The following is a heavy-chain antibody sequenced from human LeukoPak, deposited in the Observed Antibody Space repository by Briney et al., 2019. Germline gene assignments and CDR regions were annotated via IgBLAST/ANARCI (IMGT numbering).Heavy chain of an antibody. V-gene: IGHV3-30*03. J-gene: IGHJ4*02. Sequence: GRSLRLSCAASGFTFSSYGMHWVRQAPGKGLEWVAVISYDGSNKYYADSVKGRFTISRDNSKNTLYLQMNSLRAEDTAVYYCARGSGSYYTELDYWGQGTLVTVSS. D-gene: IGHD3-10*01. CDR3: ARGSGSYYTELDY. CDR1: GFTFSSYG. CDR2: ISYDGSNK.